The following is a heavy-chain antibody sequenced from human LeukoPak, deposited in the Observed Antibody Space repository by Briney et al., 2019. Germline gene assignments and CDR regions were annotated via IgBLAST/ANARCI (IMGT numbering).Heavy chain of an antibody. CDR3: ARDRDSSSPLGY. Sequence: ASVKVSCKASGYTFAGYYMHWVRQAPGQGLEWMGWINPNSGGTNYAQKFQGRVTMTRDTSISTAYMELSRLRSDVTAVYYCARDRDSSSPLGYWGQGTLVTVSS. D-gene: IGHD6-6*01. V-gene: IGHV1-2*02. CDR1: GYTFAGYY. J-gene: IGHJ4*02. CDR2: INPNSGGT.